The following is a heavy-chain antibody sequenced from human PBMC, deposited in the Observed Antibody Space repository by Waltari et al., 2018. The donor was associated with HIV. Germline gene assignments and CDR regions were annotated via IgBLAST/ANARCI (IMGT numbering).Heavy chain of an antibody. CDR3: ARDLGYSYGYVSDY. V-gene: IGHV3-7*01. J-gene: IGHJ4*02. CDR2: IKQDGSEK. CDR1: GFTFRRYW. D-gene: IGHD5-18*01. Sequence: EVQLVEYGGGLVQPGGSLRLSCAAAGFTFRRYWMSWVRQAPGKGLEWVANIKQDGSEKYYVDSVKGRFTISRDNAKNSLYLQMNSLRAEDTAVYYCARDLGYSYGYVSDYWGQGTLVTVSS.